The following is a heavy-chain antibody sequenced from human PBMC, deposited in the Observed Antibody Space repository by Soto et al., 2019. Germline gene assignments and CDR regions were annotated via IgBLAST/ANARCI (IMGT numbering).Heavy chain of an antibody. V-gene: IGHV3-23*01. CDR2: ISGSGGST. D-gene: IGHD2-15*01. CDR3: AKDRGYCSGGSCYDYFDY. CDR1: GFTFSSYA. J-gene: IGHJ4*02. Sequence: EVQLLESGGGLVQPGGSPRLSCAASGFTFSSYAMSWVRQAPGKGLEWVSAISGSGGSTYYADSVKGRFTISRDNSKNTLYLQMNSLRAEDTAVYYCAKDRGYCSGGSCYDYFDYWGQGTLVTVSS.